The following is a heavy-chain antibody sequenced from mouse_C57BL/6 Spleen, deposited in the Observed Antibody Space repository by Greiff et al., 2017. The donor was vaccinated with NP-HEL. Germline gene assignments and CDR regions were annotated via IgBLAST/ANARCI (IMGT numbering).Heavy chain of an antibody. J-gene: IGHJ4*01. Sequence: EVMLVESGGGLVQPKGSLKLSCAASGFSFNTYAMNWVRQAPGKGLEWVARIRSKSNNYATYYADSVKDRFTISRDDSESMLYLQMNNLKTEDTAMYYCVSGYDSYYYAMDYWGQGTSVTVSS. CDR3: VSGYDSYYYAMDY. CDR2: IRSKSNNYAT. D-gene: IGHD2-2*01. CDR1: GFSFNTYA. V-gene: IGHV10-1*01.